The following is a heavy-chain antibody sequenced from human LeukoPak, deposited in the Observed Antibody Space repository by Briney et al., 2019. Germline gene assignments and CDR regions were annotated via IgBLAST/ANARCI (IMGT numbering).Heavy chain of an antibody. J-gene: IGHJ4*02. D-gene: IGHD5-24*01. CDR1: GYSFTSYW. Sequence: GESLKISCQGYGYSFTSYWIGWARQMPGKGLEWMGIIYPGESDTRYSPCFQCRVTISSDKSIPTAYLQWSSLKGSDTAMYCCARLLWLQQFPGFDYWGQGTLVTVSS. CDR2: IYPGESDT. V-gene: IGHV5-51*01. CDR3: ARLLWLQQFPGFDY.